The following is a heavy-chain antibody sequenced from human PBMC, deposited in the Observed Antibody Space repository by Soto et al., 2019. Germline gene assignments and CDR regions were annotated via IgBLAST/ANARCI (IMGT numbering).Heavy chain of an antibody. Sequence: SETLSLTCTVSGGSISSGGYYWNWIRQHPGKGLEWIGYIYYSGSTYYNPSLKSRVTISVDTSKNQFSLKLSSVTAADTAVYYCARVLEYYYDSSGYYYFDYWGQGTLVTVSS. J-gene: IGHJ4*02. CDR3: ARVLEYYYDSSGYYYFDY. CDR2: IYYSGST. V-gene: IGHV4-31*03. CDR1: GGSISSGGYY. D-gene: IGHD3-22*01.